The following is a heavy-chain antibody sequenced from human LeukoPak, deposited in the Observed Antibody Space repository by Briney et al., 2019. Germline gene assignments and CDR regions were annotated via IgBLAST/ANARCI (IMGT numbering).Heavy chain of an antibody. D-gene: IGHD5-24*01. CDR1: GFTFSSYG. CDR2: IWYDGSNK. CDR3: ARDGLEMATIED. Sequence: PGGSLRLSCAASGFTFSSYGMHWVRQGPGKGLEWVAVIWYDGSNKYYADSVKGRFTISRDNSKNPLYLQMNSLRAEDTAVYYCARDGLEMATIEDWGQGTLVTVSS. V-gene: IGHV3-33*01. J-gene: IGHJ4*02.